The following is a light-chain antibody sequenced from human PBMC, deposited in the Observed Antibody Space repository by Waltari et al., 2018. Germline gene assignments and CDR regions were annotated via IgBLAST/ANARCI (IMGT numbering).Light chain of an antibody. CDR2: NVS. Sequence: QSALAQPASVSGSPGQSITISCTGSSSDIGAFDLVSCYQQHPVRAPRLIIINVSERPSGVPHLFSGSKSGNTASLTISSLRSEDESLYFCSSFTTGSTGLFGGGTKLTVL. CDR3: SSFTTGSTGL. J-gene: IGLJ2*01. CDR1: SSDIGAFDL. V-gene: IGLV2-14*03.